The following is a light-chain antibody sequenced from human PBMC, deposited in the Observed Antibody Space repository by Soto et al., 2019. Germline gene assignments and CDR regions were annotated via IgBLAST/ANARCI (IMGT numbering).Light chain of an antibody. CDR3: QQFNSYPVT. CDR1: QGVSSA. J-gene: IGKJ5*01. V-gene: IGKV1-13*02. Sequence: AIQLTQSPSSLSASVGDRVTITCRASQGVSSALAWYQQKPGKAPKLLIYDASSLESGVPSRFSGSGSGTDFTLTISSLQPEDFATYYCQQFNSYPVTFGQGTRLEIK. CDR2: DAS.